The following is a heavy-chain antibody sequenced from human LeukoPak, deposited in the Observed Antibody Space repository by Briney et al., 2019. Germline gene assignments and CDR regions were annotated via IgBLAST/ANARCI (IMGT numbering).Heavy chain of an antibody. CDR3: ARRGLRYFGSPNSIPRDNWFDP. Sequence: SETLSLTCAVYGGSFSGYYWSWIRQPPGKGLEWIGEINHSGSTNYNPSLKSRVTISVDTSKNQFSLKLSSVTAADTAVYYCARRGLRYFGSPNSIPRDNWFDPWGQGTLVTVSS. CDR1: GGSFSGYY. J-gene: IGHJ5*02. V-gene: IGHV4-34*01. CDR2: INHSGST. D-gene: IGHD3-9*01.